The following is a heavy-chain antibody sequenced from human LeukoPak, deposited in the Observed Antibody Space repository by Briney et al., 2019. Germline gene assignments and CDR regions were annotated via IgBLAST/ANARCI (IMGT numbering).Heavy chain of an antibody. CDR2: IYPGDSDT. CDR1: GYNFADYW. J-gene: IGHJ5*02. CDR3: AKRGGSPHSYSNWFAP. D-gene: IGHD1-26*01. Sequence: GESLKISRQASGYNFADYWIGWVRQTPDKGLEWMGIIYPGDSDTKYNPSFQGRVTFSADKSNNTAYLQWSSLEASDTAIYFCAKRGGSPHSYSNWFAPWGQGILVTVTS. V-gene: IGHV5-51*01.